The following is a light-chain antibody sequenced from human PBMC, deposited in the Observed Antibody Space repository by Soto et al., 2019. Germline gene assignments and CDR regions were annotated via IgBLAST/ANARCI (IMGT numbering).Light chain of an antibody. V-gene: IGKV3-15*01. Sequence: EIVMTQSPATLSVSPGERATLACRASLSVIRNLAWYQQKPGQAPRLLIFDASTRATGIPARFSGSGSGTEFTLTITSLQSEDFAVYYCQQYNAWPRTFGQGTNVEIK. CDR3: QQYNAWPRT. CDR2: DAS. CDR1: LSVIRN. J-gene: IGKJ1*01.